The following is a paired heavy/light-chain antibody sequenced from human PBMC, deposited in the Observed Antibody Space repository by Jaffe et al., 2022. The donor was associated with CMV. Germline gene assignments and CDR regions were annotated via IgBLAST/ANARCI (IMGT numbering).Heavy chain of an antibody. CDR3: AKDLWTYSSNWYDVFDV. V-gene: IGHV3-23*01. D-gene: IGHD6-13*01. Sequence: EVQLLESGGDLVQPGGSLRLSCAASGFTFSNYAMSWVRQSPGKGLEWVSGISGSGEKTYYADSVRGRFTISRDNSKNTLHLQMNSLRAEDTAIYYCAKDLWTYSSNWYDVFDVWGQGTTVTVSS. CDR1: GFTFSNYA. J-gene: IGHJ3*01. CDR2: ISGSGEKT.
Light chain of an antibody. Sequence: DIQMTQSPSTLSASLGDRVAITCRASQSVSNWLAWYQQKPGKAPKLLIYKASNLESGVPSRFSGSGFGTEFTLTISSLQPDDFATYFCQHYNNFPWTFGQGTKVEV. J-gene: IGKJ1*01. CDR3: QHYNNFPWT. CDR1: QSVSNW. V-gene: IGKV1-5*03. CDR2: KAS.